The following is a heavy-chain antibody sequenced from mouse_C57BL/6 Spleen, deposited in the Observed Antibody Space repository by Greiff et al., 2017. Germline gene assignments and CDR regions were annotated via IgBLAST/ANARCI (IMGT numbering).Heavy chain of an antibody. V-gene: IGHV2-6-1*01. D-gene: IGHD2-3*01. CDR1: GFSLTSYG. CDR3: ARHLGDGYYGWFAY. J-gene: IGHJ3*01. CDR2: IWSDGST. Sequence: QVQLKESGPGLVAPSQSLSITCTVSGFSLTSYGVHWVRQPPGKGLEWLVVIWSDGSTTYNSALKSRLSISKDNSKSQVFLKMNSLQTDDTAMYYCARHLGDGYYGWFAYWGQGTLVTVSA.